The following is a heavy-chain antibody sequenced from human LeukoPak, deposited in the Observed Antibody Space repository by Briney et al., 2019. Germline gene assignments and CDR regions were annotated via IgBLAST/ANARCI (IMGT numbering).Heavy chain of an antibody. V-gene: IGHV3-23*01. CDR2: ISGSGGST. D-gene: IGHD2-21*02. CDR3: AKDLSLYCGGDCYRNEFYFDY. J-gene: IGHJ4*02. Sequence: GGSLRLSCAASGFTFSNYAMSWVRQDPGKGLEWVSAISGSGGSTYYADSVKGRFTISRDKSKNTLYLQMNSLRAEDTAVYYCAKDLSLYCGGDCYRNEFYFDYWGQGTLVTVSS. CDR1: GFTFSNYA.